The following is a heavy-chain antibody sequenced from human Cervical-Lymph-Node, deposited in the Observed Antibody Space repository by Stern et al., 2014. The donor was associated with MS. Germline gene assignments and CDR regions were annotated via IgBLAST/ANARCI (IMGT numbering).Heavy chain of an antibody. CDR1: GFTFSSYA. CDR2: ISGSGGST. CDR3: AKDVVVVAATSYYFDY. J-gene: IGHJ4*02. D-gene: IGHD2-15*01. Sequence: EVQLVESGGGLVQPGGSLRLSCAASGFTFSSYAMSWVRQAPGKGLEWVSAISGSGGSTYYADSVKGRFTISRDNSKNTLYLQMNSLRAEDTAVYYCAKDVVVVAATSYYFDYWGQGTLVTVSS. V-gene: IGHV3-23*04.